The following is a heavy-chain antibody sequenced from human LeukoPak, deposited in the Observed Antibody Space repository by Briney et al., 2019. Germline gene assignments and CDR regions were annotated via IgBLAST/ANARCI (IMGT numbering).Heavy chain of an antibody. CDR3: ARGDWLDY. V-gene: IGHV3-7*01. CDR2: IKQDGGEK. D-gene: IGHD3/OR15-3a*01. CDR1: GFTFSSYW. Sequence: GGSLRLSCASSGFTFSSYWMNWVRQTPGKGLEWVANIKQDGGEKHYVDSVEGRFTISRDNAKNSLYLQMNSLRAEDTAVYYCARGDWLDYWGQGTLVTVPS. J-gene: IGHJ4*02.